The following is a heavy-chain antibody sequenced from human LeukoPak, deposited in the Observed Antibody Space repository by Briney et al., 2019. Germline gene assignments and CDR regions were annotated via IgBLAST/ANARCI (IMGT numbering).Heavy chain of an antibody. CDR2: IYYSGST. J-gene: IGHJ4*02. CDR1: GGSISSYY. CDR3: ATFSSSGWTYYFDY. D-gene: IGHD6-19*01. V-gene: IGHV4-59*01. Sequence: SETLSLTCTVSGGSISSYYWSWIRQLPGKGLDLIGYIYYSGSTNYNPSLKSRVTISVDTSKNQFSLKLSSVTAADTAVYYCATFSSSGWTYYFDYWGQGTLVTVSS.